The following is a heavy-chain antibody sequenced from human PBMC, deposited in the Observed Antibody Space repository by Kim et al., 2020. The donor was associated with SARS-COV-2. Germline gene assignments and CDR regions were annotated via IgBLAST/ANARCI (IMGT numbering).Heavy chain of an antibody. CDR2: IIPILGIA. CDR1: GGTFSSYA. D-gene: IGHD6-19*01. Sequence: SVKVSCKASGGTFSSYAISWVRQAPGQGLEWMGRIIPILGIANYAQKFQGRVTITADKSTSTAYMELSSLRSEDTAVYYCARVKAVAGGHNWFDPWGQGTLVTVSS. J-gene: IGHJ5*02. CDR3: ARVKAVAGGHNWFDP. V-gene: IGHV1-69*04.